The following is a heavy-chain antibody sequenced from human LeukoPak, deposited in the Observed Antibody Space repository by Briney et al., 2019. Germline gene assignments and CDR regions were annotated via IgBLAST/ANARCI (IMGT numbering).Heavy chain of an antibody. J-gene: IGHJ4*02. Sequence: SETLSLTCTVSGGSISSRYWTWIRQSPGKGLEWIGYIYYSGSTNYNPSLKSRVTISVDTSRNQFSLKLSSVTAADTAVYYCARGGSYVDYWGQGTLVTVSS. CDR2: IYYSGST. D-gene: IGHD1-26*01. CDR1: GGSISSRY. V-gene: IGHV4-59*11. CDR3: ARGGSYVDY.